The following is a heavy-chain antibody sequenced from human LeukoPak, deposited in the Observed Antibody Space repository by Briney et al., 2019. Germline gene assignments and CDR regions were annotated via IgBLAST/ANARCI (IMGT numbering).Heavy chain of an antibody. CDR3: ARDMSWFGEFGLDY. Sequence: PGGSLRLSCAASGFTFRTYAMNWVRQAPGKGLEWVAFIRYDGSNKYYADSVKGRFTISRDNSKNSLYLQMNSLRAEDTAVYYCARDMSWFGEFGLDYWGQGTLVTVSS. V-gene: IGHV3-30*02. D-gene: IGHD3-10*01. CDR2: IRYDGSNK. J-gene: IGHJ4*02. CDR1: GFTFRTYA.